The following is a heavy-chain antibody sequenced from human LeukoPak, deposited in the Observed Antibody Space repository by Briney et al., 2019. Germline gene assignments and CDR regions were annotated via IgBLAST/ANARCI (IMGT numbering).Heavy chain of an antibody. CDR1: GYTFISNG. D-gene: IGHD2-2*01. Sequence: GASVKVSCKASGYTFISNGISWVRQAPGQGLEWMGWISAYNGNMNYAQKLQGRVTMTTDTSTSTAYMELRSLRSDDTAVYFCARDRDCSSTSCYLGEDAFDIWGQGTMVTVSS. CDR3: ARDRDCSSTSCYLGEDAFDI. V-gene: IGHV1-18*01. CDR2: ISAYNGNM. J-gene: IGHJ3*02.